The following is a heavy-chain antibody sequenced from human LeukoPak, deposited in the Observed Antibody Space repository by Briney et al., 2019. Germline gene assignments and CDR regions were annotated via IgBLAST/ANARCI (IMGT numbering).Heavy chain of an antibody. D-gene: IGHD6-19*01. J-gene: IGHJ4*02. CDR2: INSDGSST. Sequence: PGGSLRLSCAASGFTFSSYWMHWVRQAPGKGLVWVSRINSDGSSTSYADSVKGRFTISRDNAKNSLYLQMNSLRAEDTAVYYCARLLPRSQTPAVAGTWDSYWGQGTLVTVSS. CDR1: GFTFSSYW. CDR3: ARLLPRSQTPAVAGTWDSY. V-gene: IGHV3-74*01.